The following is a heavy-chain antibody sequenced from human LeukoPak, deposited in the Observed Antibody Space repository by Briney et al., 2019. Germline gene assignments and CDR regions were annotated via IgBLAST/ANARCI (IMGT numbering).Heavy chain of an antibody. D-gene: IGHD6-19*01. Sequence: NHSGSTNYNPSLKSRVTISVDTSKNQFSLKLSSVTAADTAVYYCARFGGLAVPRKRNWFDPWGQGTLVTVSS. CDR3: ARFGGLAVPRKRNWFDP. CDR2: NHSGST. J-gene: IGHJ5*02. V-gene: IGHV4-34*01.